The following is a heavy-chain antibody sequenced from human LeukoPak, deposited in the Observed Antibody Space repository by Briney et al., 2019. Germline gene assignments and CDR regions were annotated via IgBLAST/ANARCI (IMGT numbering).Heavy chain of an antibody. J-gene: IGHJ4*02. CDR2: IYYSGST. Sequence: PSQTLSLTCTVSGGSISSGDYYWSWIRQPPGKGLEWIGYIYYSGSTYYNPSLKSRVTISVDTSKNQFSLKLSSVTAADTAVYYCARVFLDYGDYVLDYWGQGTLVTVSS. CDR3: ARVFLDYGDYVLDY. CDR1: GGSISSGDYY. V-gene: IGHV4-30-4*08. D-gene: IGHD4-17*01.